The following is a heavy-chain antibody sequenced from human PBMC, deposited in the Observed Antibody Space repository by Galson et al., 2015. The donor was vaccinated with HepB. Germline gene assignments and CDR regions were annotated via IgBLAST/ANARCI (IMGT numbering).Heavy chain of an antibody. V-gene: IGHV1-3*01. J-gene: IGHJ4*02. D-gene: IGHD3-16*01. CDR3: ARGGDYVWGSYAFDY. Sequence: SVKVSCKASGYTFSNYALHWVRQAPGQRLEWMGWVNAGNGNTKYSQKFQGRVTITRDTSASTAYMELSSLRSEDTAVYYCARGGDYVWGSYAFDYWGQGTLVTVSS. CDR2: VNAGNGNT. CDR1: GYTFSNYA.